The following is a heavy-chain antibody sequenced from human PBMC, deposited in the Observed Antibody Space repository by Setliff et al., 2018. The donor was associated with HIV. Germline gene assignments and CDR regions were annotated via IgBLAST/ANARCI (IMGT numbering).Heavy chain of an antibody. CDR3: ARGGAFWSGYYGFDY. CDR2: IYHSGST. Sequence: SETLSLTCAVSGGSISSNKWWSRVRQPPGKGLEWIGEIYHSGSTKYNPSLKSRVTISVDKSKNQFSLNLTSVTAADTAVYYCARGGAFWSGYYGFDYWGQGTLVTVSS. V-gene: IGHV4-4*02. CDR1: GGSISSNKW. J-gene: IGHJ4*02. D-gene: IGHD3-3*01.